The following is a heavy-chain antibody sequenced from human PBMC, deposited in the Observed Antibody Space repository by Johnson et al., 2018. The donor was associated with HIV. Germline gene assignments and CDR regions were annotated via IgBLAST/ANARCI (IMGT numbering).Heavy chain of an antibody. D-gene: IGHD2-15*01. V-gene: IGHV3-33*03. CDR2: IWYDGSQK. J-gene: IGHJ3*02. CDR3: ATESRYCSGGSCQDAFDI. Sequence: QVQLVESGGGVVQPGKSLRLSCAASGFTFSSYGMHWVRQAPGKGLEWVAVIWYDGSQKYYTDSVKGRFTISRDNAKNSLYLQMNSLRAEDTAFYYCATESRYCSGGSCQDAFDIWGQGTMVTVSS. CDR1: GFTFSSYG.